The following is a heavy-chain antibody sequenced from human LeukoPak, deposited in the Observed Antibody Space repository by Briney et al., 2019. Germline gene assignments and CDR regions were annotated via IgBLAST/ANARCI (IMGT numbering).Heavy chain of an antibody. J-gene: IGHJ1*01. Sequence: PGGSLRLSRAASRLSFSSYAMSRVRQAPGKGLEWVSAVSGTSTNTYYSDSVKGRFTISRDNSQNTLYLQMNNLEGGDTAVYYCAKGAAVAGTLYFQHWGQGTLVTVSS. CDR3: AKGAAVAGTLYFQH. V-gene: IGHV3-23*01. CDR2: VSGTSTNT. CDR1: RLSFSSYA. D-gene: IGHD6-19*01.